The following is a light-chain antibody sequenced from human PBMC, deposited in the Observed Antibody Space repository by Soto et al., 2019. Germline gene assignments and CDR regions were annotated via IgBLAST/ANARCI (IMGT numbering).Light chain of an antibody. V-gene: IGLV1-51*01. CDR1: SSNIGGNY. CDR3: GTWDINLDTVV. J-gene: IGLJ2*01. Sequence: QSVLTQPPSVSAAPGQRVTISCSGSSSNIGGNYVSWYQVVPRTAPKLLIYDNHKRHSGVPDRFSGSKSGTSATLGIADLHAGDEAHYYCGTWDINLDTVVFGGETKVTVL. CDR2: DNH.